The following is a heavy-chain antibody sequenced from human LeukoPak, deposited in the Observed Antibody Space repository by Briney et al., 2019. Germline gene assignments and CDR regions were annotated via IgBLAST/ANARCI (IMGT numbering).Heavy chain of an antibody. CDR1: GGSMSSYY. J-gene: IGHJ4*02. Sequence: SETLSLTCTVSGGSMSSYYWSWIRQPPGRGLEWIGYIYYSGSTNYSPSLKSRVTILVDTSKNQFSLKLTSVTAADTAAYYCARGGYYFDYWGQGTLVTVSS. CDR3: ARGGYYFDY. CDR2: IYYSGST. V-gene: IGHV4-59*01. D-gene: IGHD3-16*01.